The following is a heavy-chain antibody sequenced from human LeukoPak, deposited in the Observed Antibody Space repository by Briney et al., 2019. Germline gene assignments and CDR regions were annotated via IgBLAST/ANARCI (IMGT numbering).Heavy chain of an antibody. Sequence: SQTLSLTCTVSGGSISSGSYYWSWIRQPAGKGLEWIGRIYTSGSTTYNSSLKSRVTISLDTSKNHFSLRLSSVTAADTAVYYCARDREVGATGYYFDYWGQGTLVTVSS. J-gene: IGHJ4*02. CDR1: GGSISSGSYY. CDR3: ARDREVGATGYYFDY. V-gene: IGHV4-61*02. D-gene: IGHD1-26*01. CDR2: IYTSGST.